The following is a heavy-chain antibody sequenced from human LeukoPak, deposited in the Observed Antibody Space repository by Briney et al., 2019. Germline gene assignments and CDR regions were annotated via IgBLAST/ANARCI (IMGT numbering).Heavy chain of an antibody. D-gene: IGHD5/OR15-5a*01. CDR3: AKALSPYRVFNGFDY. V-gene: IGHV3-23*01. CDR2: INGNGGST. J-gene: IGHJ4*02. Sequence: PGGSLRLSCAAVGFTFSSYAMSWVRQAPGKGLEWVSGINGNGGSTYYADSVKGRFTISRDNSKNTLYLEMNSLRAEDTAVYYCAKALSPYRVFNGFDYWGPGTMVPVSS. CDR1: GFTFSSYA.